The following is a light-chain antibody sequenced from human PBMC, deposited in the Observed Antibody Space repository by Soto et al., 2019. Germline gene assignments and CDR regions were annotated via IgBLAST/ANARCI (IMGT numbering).Light chain of an antibody. CDR1: QNIDMY. CDR2: GAS. V-gene: IGKV1-39*01. Sequence: DIHMTQSPSSLSASVGYTVTITCRASQNIDMYLNWYQQKPGKAPRVLISGASNLQSGVPSRFSGSGSGTDFTLTISSLQSEDFASYFCQHTFNSPPWTFGQGTKV. CDR3: QHTFNSPPWT. J-gene: IGKJ1*01.